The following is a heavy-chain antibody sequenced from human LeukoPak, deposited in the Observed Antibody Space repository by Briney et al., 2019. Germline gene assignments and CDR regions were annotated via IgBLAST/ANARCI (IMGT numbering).Heavy chain of an antibody. J-gene: IGHJ5*01. Sequence: SXTLSLTCAVSGGSFSRPFWSWSRQTPGKGLEWIGEIDHSGRTDYNPSLEGRVTISEDTSKKQFSLRLTSVTAAYTAVYFCARAERRINLARGVFGSLFDSWVQGTLVSVSS. CDR2: IDHSGRT. CDR3: ARAERRINLARGVFGSLFDS. D-gene: IGHD3-10*01. CDR1: GGSFSRPF. V-gene: IGHV4-34*01.